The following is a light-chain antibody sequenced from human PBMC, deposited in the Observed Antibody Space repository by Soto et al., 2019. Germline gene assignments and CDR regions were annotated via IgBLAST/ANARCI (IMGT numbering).Light chain of an antibody. CDR1: QSVRSSY. Sequence: VFTHSPCTLSLSKGERATLSCRASQSVRSSYLAWYQQKPGQAPRLLIYAASSRATGIPDRFSGSGSGTDFTLTISRLEPEDFAVYYCQQYGSSPVAFGQGTNVDIK. V-gene: IGKV3-20*01. CDR2: AAS. CDR3: QQYGSSPVA. J-gene: IGKJ1*01.